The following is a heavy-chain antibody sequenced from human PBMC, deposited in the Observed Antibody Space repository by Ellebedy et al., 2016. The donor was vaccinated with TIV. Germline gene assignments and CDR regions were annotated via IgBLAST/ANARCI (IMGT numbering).Heavy chain of an antibody. D-gene: IGHD5-24*01. Sequence: AASVKVSCKVSGDTLTALSMHWVRQAPGKGLEWMGGFDPDYGETIYAQKFRGRVTMTEDTSTDTAYMELSSLRSEDTAVYYCETVTLRDGYNYSTFDYWGQGTLVTVSS. J-gene: IGHJ4*02. CDR2: FDPDYGET. CDR3: ETVTLRDGYNYSTFDY. CDR1: GDTLTALS. V-gene: IGHV1-24*01.